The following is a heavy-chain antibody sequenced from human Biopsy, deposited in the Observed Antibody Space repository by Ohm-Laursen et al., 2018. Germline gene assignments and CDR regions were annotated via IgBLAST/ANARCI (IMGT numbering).Heavy chain of an antibody. Sequence: TLSLTCSVSDVSISTYYWSWIRQSPGRGLEWIAHIYYNGDTDYNPSLKSRVTISLDAPKNQFSLKMSAVTAAGTAIYYCAREAIGVATTFDLWGQGTMVAVSS. CDR3: AREAIGVATTFDL. J-gene: IGHJ3*01. D-gene: IGHD5-12*01. CDR2: IYYNGDT. V-gene: IGHV4-59*01. CDR1: DVSISTYY.